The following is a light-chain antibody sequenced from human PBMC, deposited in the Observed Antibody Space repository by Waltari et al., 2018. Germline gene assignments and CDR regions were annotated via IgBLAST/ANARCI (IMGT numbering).Light chain of an antibody. CDR2: GAS. CDR3: QQANSFPLT. V-gene: IGKV1-12*01. CDR1: QAISSY. Sequence: DIQMTQFQSAVSASVGDRVSITCRASQAISSYLAWYQQKPVKAPNLLIYGASSLQSGVPSRFSGNGSGTDFTLTISILQPEDFATYYCQQANSFPLTFGGGTKVEIK. J-gene: IGKJ4*01.